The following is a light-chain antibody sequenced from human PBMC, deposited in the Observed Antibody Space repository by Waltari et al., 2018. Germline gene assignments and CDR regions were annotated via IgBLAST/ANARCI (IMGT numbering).Light chain of an antibody. CDR2: YDS. Sequence: SYVLTQPPPVSVAPGETARIPCGGDNSGRYSEPWYQQTPRQAPVLVIFYDSDRPSGIPARFSGSNSGNTATLTITSVEAGDEARYYCQVWHPDIDPGVFGTGTEVTVL. J-gene: IGLJ1*01. CDR1: NSGRYS. V-gene: IGLV3-21*04. CDR3: QVWHPDIDPGV.